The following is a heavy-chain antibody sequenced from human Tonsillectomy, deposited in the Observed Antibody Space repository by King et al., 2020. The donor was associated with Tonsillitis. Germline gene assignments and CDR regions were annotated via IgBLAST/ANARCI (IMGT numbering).Heavy chain of an antibody. Sequence: QLVQSGAEVRKPGASVRVSCKASAYTFTAYYMNWVRQAPGQGLEWMGWINPNSGDTHYAQQFQGRVAMTRDTSISTAYMELSRLTSNDTAVYYCANSEGAFDIWGQGTMVTVSS. V-gene: IGHV1-2*02. CDR1: AYTFTAYY. D-gene: IGHD1-14*01. CDR3: ANSEGAFDI. CDR2: INPNSGDT. J-gene: IGHJ3*02.